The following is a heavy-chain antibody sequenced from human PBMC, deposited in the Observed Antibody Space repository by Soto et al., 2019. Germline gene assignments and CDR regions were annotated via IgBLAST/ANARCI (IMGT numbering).Heavy chain of an antibody. CDR3: ATSPSVPGND. J-gene: IGHJ4*02. CDR1: GFTFSNYW. CDR2: INNDGTGI. Sequence: GGSLRLSCAASGFTFSNYWMLWVRQAPGKGPVWVSRINNDGTGIRYADSVKGRFTISRDNGKNTLYLRMNSLRVEDTAVYYCATSPSVPGNDWGQGTLVTVSS. V-gene: IGHV3-74*01. D-gene: IGHD1-1*01.